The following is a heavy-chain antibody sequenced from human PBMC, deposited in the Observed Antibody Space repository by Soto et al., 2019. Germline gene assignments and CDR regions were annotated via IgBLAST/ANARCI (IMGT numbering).Heavy chain of an antibody. Sequence: PSETLSLTCTVSGGSISSGDYYWSWIRQPPGKGLEWIGYIYYSGSTYYNPSLKSRVTISVDTSKNQFSLKLSSVTAADTAVYYCARKTTVTIPYYYYYGMDVWGQGTTVTVSS. CDR1: GGSISSGDYY. V-gene: IGHV4-30-4*01. CDR2: IYYSGST. J-gene: IGHJ6*02. CDR3: ARKTTVTIPYYYYYGMDV. D-gene: IGHD4-17*01.